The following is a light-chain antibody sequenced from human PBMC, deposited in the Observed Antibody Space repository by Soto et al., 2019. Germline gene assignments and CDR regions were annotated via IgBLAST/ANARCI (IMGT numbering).Light chain of an antibody. J-gene: IGKJ5*01. Sequence: ILLTQSPATLSLSPGERATLPCRASQSVSSYLLWYQKKPGQTPRILIYDASNRATGIPARFSGSGSETDFTLTISSLEPEDFAVYDCQHHMNWTLTFGQGTRLEIK. CDR1: QSVSSY. V-gene: IGKV3-11*01. CDR3: QHHMNWTLT. CDR2: DAS.